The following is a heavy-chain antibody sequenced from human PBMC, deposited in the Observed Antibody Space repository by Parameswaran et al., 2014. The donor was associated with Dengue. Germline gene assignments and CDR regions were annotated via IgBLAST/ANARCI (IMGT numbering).Heavy chain of an antibody. V-gene: IGHV3-30*04. J-gene: IGHJ4*02. CDR3: ARSPSVDTAMDY. Sequence: WIRQPPGKGLQWVAVISYDGSNKYYADSVKGRFTISRDNSKNTLYLQMNSLRVEDTAVYYCARSPSVDTAMDYWGQGTLVTVSS. CDR2: ISYDGSNK. D-gene: IGHD5-18*01.